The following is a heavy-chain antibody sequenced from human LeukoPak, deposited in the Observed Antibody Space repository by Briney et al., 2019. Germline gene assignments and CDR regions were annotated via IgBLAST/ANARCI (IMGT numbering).Heavy chain of an antibody. Sequence: PGGSLRLSCAASGFTFSSYAMHWVRQAPGKGLEYVSAISSNGGSTYYANSVKGRFTISRDNSKNTLYLQMGSLRAEDMAVYYCARRDYRYYYDYWGQGTLVTVSS. CDR2: ISSNGGST. D-gene: IGHD4-11*01. CDR1: GFTFSSYA. CDR3: ARRDYRYYYDY. J-gene: IGHJ4*02. V-gene: IGHV3-64*01.